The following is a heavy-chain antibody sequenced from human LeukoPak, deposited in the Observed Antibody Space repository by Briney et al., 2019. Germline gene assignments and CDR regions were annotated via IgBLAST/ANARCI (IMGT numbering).Heavy chain of an antibody. J-gene: IGHJ4*02. CDR1: GFTFSSYD. Sequence: GGSLRLSCAASGFTFSSYDMHWVRQATGKGLEWVSAIDTAGDTYYPGSVKGRFTISRENAKNSLYLQMNSLRAGDTAVYYCARGVGRGGLLDYWGQGTLVTVSS. V-gene: IGHV3-13*01. D-gene: IGHD5/OR15-5a*01. CDR3: ARGVGRGGLLDY. CDR2: IDTAGDT.